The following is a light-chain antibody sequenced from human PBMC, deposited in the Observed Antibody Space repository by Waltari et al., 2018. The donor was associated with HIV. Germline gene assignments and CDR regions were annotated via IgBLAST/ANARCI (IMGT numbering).Light chain of an antibody. V-gene: IGLV3-21*02. CDR2: DDH. Sequence: SYVLIQPPSVSVAPGQTATITCGGNNIESKSVHWYQQKPGQAPVLVVSDDHDRPSGIPGRGSGSNSGNTATLTSSRVEAGDEADYYCQVWDSSRGLSFVFGSGTKVTVL. CDR1: NIESKS. CDR3: QVWDSSRGLSFV. J-gene: IGLJ1*01.